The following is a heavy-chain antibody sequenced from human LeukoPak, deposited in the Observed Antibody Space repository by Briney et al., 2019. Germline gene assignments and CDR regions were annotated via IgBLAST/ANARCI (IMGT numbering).Heavy chain of an antibody. D-gene: IGHD3-22*01. CDR1: GYTLTELS. CDR3: ARDRGNYDSSDPLDY. V-gene: IGHV1-18*01. CDR2: ISAYNGNT. Sequence: GASVKVSCKVSGYTLTELSMHWVRQAPGKGLEWMGWISAYNGNTNYAQKLQGRVTMTTDASTSTAYMELRSLRSDDTAVYYCARDRGNYDSSDPLDYWGQGTLVTVSS. J-gene: IGHJ4*02.